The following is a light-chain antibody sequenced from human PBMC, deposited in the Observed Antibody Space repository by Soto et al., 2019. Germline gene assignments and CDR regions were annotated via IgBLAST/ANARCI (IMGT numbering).Light chain of an antibody. CDR3: QQYNSYPYT. J-gene: IGKJ5*01. Sequence: DIQITPSTCTVCACVGASATITCGASQSISSWLAWYQQKPGKAPKLLIYKASSLESGVPSRFSGSGSGTEFTLTISSLQPDDFATYYCQQYNSYPYTFGQGTRLEIK. CDR2: KAS. V-gene: IGKV1-5*03. CDR1: QSISSW.